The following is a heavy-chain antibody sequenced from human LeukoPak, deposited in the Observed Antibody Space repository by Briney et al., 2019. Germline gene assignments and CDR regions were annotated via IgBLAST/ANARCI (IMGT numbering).Heavy chain of an antibody. J-gene: IGHJ4*02. D-gene: IGHD5-12*01. V-gene: IGHV4-34*01. CDR2: INHSGST. Sequence: SETLSLTCTVYSESFSGYYWSWIRQPPGKGLEWIGEINHSGSTNYNPSLKSRVTISVDTSKNQFSLKLSSVTAADTAVYYCASRGWLRLVQFDYWGQGTLVTVSS. CDR3: ASRGWLRLVQFDY. CDR1: SESFSGYY.